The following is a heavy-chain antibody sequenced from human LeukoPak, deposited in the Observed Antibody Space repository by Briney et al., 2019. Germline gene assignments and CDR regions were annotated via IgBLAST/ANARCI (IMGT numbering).Heavy chain of an antibody. CDR3: AGSGWETHFDH. J-gene: IGHJ4*02. V-gene: IGHV3-74*01. D-gene: IGHD6-19*01. CDR1: GFTFNIYW. CDR2: INSDGSIT. Sequence: PGGSLRLSCAASGFTFNIYWMHWVRQAPGKGLVWVSRINSDGSITNYADSVKGRFTISRDNAKNTLYLQMNSLRAEDMAVYFCAGSGWETHFDHWGQGTLVTVSS.